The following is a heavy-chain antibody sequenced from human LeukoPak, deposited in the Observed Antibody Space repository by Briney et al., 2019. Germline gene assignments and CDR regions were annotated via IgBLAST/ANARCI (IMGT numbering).Heavy chain of an antibody. CDR3: ARSSYGAGSKPYWVDY. CDR2: YSGST. J-gene: IGHJ4*02. CDR1: GGSISSSSYY. V-gene: IGHV4-39*01. Sequence: SETLSLTCTVSGGSISSSSYYWAWIRQPPGKGLEYIGSYSGSTYYNPSLKSRVTISVDTSKKQFSQKLSSVTAADTAVYYCARSSYGAGSKPYWVDYWGQGTLVTVSS. D-gene: IGHD3-10*01.